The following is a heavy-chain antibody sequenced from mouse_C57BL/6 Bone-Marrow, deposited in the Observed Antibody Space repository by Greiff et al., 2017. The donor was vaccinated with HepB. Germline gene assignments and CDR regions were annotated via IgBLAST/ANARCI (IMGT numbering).Heavy chain of an antibody. CDR1: GYTFTDYE. J-gene: IGHJ4*01. CDR2: IDPETGGT. CDR3: TSITTVVGMDY. V-gene: IGHV1-15*01. D-gene: IGHD1-1*01. Sequence: QVQLQQSGAELVRPGASVTLSCKASGYTFTDYEMHWVKQTPVHGLEWIGAIDPETGGTAYNQKFKGKAILTADKSSSTAYMELRSLTSEDSAVYYCTSITTVVGMDYWGQGTSVTVSS.